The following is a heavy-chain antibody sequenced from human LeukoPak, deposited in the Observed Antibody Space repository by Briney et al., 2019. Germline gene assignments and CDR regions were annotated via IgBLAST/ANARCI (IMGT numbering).Heavy chain of an antibody. V-gene: IGHV3-23*01. D-gene: IGHD3-10*01. CDR2: ISGSGDST. Sequence: PGGSLRLSCAASGFTFSSYVMSWVRQAPGEGLEWVSAISGSGDSTYYADSVKGRFTISRDNSKNTLYPQMNSLRAEDTAVYYCARVIMVRGVIITFDYWGQGTLVTVSS. CDR1: GFTFSSYV. J-gene: IGHJ4*02. CDR3: ARVIMVRGVIITFDY.